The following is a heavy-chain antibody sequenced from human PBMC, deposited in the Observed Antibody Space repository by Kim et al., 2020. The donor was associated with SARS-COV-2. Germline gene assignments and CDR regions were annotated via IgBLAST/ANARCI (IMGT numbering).Heavy chain of an antibody. J-gene: IGHJ4*02. CDR2: INPSDSYT. CDR1: GYTFVSYW. D-gene: IGHD1-7*01. Sequence: GESLKISCSGSGYTFVSYWISWVRQMPGKGLEWMGRINPSDSYTEYSPSFQGHVTISRDRSITTAYLQWNNLKASDTGIYYCARHRVNYHFDFWGPGTLVTVSA. V-gene: IGHV5-10-1*01. CDR3: ARHRVNYHFDF.